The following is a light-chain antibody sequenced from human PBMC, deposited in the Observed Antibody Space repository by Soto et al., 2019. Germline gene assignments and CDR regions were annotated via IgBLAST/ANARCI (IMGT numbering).Light chain of an antibody. CDR1: QAISNF. J-gene: IGKJ1*01. V-gene: IGKV1-27*01. CDR3: QKYNSAPPT. Sequence: DIQMTQSPSSLSASVGDRVTITCRASQAISNFLAWYQQKPEQIPKLLIYGASTLQSGVPSRFSGSGSGTDFALTISSLQPEDFATYYCQKYNSAPPTFGQGTKVEV. CDR2: GAS.